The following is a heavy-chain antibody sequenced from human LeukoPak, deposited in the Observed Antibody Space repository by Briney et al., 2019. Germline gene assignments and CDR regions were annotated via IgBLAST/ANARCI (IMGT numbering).Heavy chain of an antibody. CDR2: ISGSGGST. J-gene: IGHJ4*02. CDR3: AKDPGGFAMIVVNDDY. Sequence: GGSLRLSCAASGFTFSSYAMSWVRQAPGKGLEWVSAISGSGGSTYYADSVKGRFTISRDNSKNTLYLQMNSLRAEDTAVYYCAKDPGGFAMIVVNDDYWGQGTLVTVSS. V-gene: IGHV3-23*01. D-gene: IGHD3-22*01. CDR1: GFTFSSYA.